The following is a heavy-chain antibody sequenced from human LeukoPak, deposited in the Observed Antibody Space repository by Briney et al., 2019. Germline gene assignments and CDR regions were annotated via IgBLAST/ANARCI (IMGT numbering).Heavy chain of an antibody. CDR2: INPSGGST. V-gene: IGHV1-46*01. CDR1: GYTFTSYY. D-gene: IGHD2-15*01. J-gene: IGHJ6*03. CDR3: ARDPGYCSGGSCYCYYMDV. Sequence: ASVKVSCKASGYTFTSYYMDWVRQAPGQGLEWMGIINPSGGSTSYAQKFQGRVTMTRDTSTRTVYMELSSLRSEDTAVYYCARDPGYCSGGSCYCYYMDVWGKGTTVTVSS.